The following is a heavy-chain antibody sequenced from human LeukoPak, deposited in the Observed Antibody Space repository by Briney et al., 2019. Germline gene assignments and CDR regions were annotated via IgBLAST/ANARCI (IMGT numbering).Heavy chain of an antibody. CDR3: ANAIAARLVFAFDI. Sequence: GGSLRLSCAASGSTLSSYWMSWVRQAPGKGLEWVANIKQDGSEKYYVDSVKGRFTISRDSAKNSLYLQMNSLRAEDTAVYYCANAIAARLVFAFDIWGQGTMVTVSS. V-gene: IGHV3-7*01. CDR2: IKQDGSEK. D-gene: IGHD6-6*01. J-gene: IGHJ3*02. CDR1: GSTLSSYW.